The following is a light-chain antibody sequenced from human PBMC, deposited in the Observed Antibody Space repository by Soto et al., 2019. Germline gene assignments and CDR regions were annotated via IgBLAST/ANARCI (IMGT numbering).Light chain of an antibody. CDR1: QGISSW. CDR2: LAS. V-gene: IGKV1-12*01. Sequence: DIQMTQYPSSVSASVGDRVIITCRASQGISSWLAWYQQKPGEAPKLLMQLASSLQSGVPSRFRGTGSGTYFTLTITSLQPEDFATYYCQQSLNFPWTFGQGTKVELQ. CDR3: QQSLNFPWT. J-gene: IGKJ1*01.